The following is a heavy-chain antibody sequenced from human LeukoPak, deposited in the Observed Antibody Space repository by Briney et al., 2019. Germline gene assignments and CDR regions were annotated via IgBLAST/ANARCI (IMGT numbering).Heavy chain of an antibody. D-gene: IGHD3-10*01. V-gene: IGHV3-74*01. CDR1: GFTFSSYW. Sequence: GGSLRLSCAASGFTFSSYWMHWVRQAPGKGLVWVSRINSDGSSTSYADSVKGRFTISRDNAKNTLYLQMNSLRAEDTAVYYCVRANYYGSGSPLDYWGQGTLVTVSS. CDR3: VRANYYGSGSPLDY. J-gene: IGHJ4*02. CDR2: INSDGSST.